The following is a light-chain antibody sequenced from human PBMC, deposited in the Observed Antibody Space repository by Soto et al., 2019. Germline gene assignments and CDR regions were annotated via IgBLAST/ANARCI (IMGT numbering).Light chain of an antibody. Sequence: QSALTQPASVSGSPVQSITISCTGTSSDVGGYNYVSWYQQHPGKAPKLLIYEVSNRPSGVSNRFSGSKSGNTASLTISGLQAEYEADYSCSSYTSSSPYVFGTGTKVTVL. V-gene: IGLV2-14*01. CDR3: SSYTSSSPYV. CDR1: SSDVGGYNY. CDR2: EVS. J-gene: IGLJ1*01.